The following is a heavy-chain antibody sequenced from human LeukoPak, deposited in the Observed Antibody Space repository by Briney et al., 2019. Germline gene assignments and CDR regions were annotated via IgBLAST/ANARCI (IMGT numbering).Heavy chain of an antibody. D-gene: IGHD6-6*01. Sequence: GGSLRLSCEDSGFTFRSYEMNWVRQAPGKGLEWVSSISSSSSYRYYADSVKGRFTISRDNAKNSLYLQMNSLRAEDTAVYYCARDPIYSISRSVWFDPWGQGTLVTVSS. CDR1: GFTFRSYE. V-gene: IGHV3-21*01. J-gene: IGHJ5*02. CDR2: ISSSSSYR. CDR3: ARDPIYSISRSVWFDP.